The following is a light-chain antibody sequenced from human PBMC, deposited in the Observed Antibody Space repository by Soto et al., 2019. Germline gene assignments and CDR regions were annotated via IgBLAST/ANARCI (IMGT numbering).Light chain of an antibody. CDR1: SSDVGGYNY. V-gene: IGLV2-14*01. CDR2: EVS. J-gene: IGLJ1*01. CDR3: NSSTSSSSV. Sequence: QSVLTQPASVSGSPGQSITISCTGTSSDVGGYNYVSWYQQHPGKAPKLIIYEVSNRPSGVSNRFSGSKSANTASLTISGLQAEDEADYYCNSSTSSSSVFGTGTKVTVL.